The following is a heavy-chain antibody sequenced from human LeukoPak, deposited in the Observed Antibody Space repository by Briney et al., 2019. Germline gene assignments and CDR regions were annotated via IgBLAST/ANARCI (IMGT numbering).Heavy chain of an antibody. CDR2: IGYTNSPI. Sequence: GGSLRLSCAASGFTFSNAWMSWVRQAPGKGLEWISYIGYTNSPIHYADSVKGRFTISRDNAKNSLYLQMNSLRAEDTALYYCARAPRAHDNWFDPWGQGTLVTVSS. J-gene: IGHJ5*02. D-gene: IGHD5-24*01. CDR1: GFTFSNAW. CDR3: ARAPRAHDNWFDP. V-gene: IGHV3-48*01.